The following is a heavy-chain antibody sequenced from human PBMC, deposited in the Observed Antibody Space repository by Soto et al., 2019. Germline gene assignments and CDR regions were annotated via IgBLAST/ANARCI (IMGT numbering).Heavy chain of an antibody. D-gene: IGHD6-13*01. Sequence: EVQLVESGGGLVQPGGSLRLSCVDSGFTFSSYWMSWVHQARVKGLEWVGNIKQDGSEENYVDSVKGRFTISRDNAKNSMYLQMNSLRAEDTAVYYCARIAASGRGWDVWGQGTTVVVSS. V-gene: IGHV3-7*01. CDR1: GFTFSSYW. CDR2: IKQDGSEE. CDR3: ARIAASGRGWDV. J-gene: IGHJ6*02.